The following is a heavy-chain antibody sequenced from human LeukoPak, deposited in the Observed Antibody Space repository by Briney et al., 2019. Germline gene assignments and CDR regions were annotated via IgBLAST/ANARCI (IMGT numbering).Heavy chain of an antibody. D-gene: IGHD1-26*01. V-gene: IGHV4-61*08. CDR1: GASVGSAGYH. Sequence: PSETLSLTCTVSGASVGSAGYHWSWIRQPPGGGLEWIGYIYYISNTNYNPSLKSRVTMSVDPSKNQFSLKLNSETAADTAVYYCARTQSQSGSYRYYFGYWGQGTLVTVSS. CDR3: ARTQSQSGSYRYYFGY. J-gene: IGHJ4*02. CDR2: IYYISNT.